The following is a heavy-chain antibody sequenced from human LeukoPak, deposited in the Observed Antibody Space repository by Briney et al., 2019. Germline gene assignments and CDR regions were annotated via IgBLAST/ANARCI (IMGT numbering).Heavy chain of an antibody. CDR3: ARVTTGGYYNC. D-gene: IGHD3-22*01. V-gene: IGHV4-61*02. Sequence: PSETLSLTCSVSGDPISSGNYYWTWIRQPAGKGLEWIGRIYSTGSTNYNPSLKSRVTISVDTSKNQFSLRLSSVTAADTAVYYCARVTTGGYYNCWGQGTLVTVS. CDR2: IYSTGST. J-gene: IGHJ4*02. CDR1: GDPISSGNYY.